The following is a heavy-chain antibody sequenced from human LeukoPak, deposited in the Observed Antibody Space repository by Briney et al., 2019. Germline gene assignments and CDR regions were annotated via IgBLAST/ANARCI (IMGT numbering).Heavy chain of an antibody. V-gene: IGHV5-10-1*01. CDR1: GYSFTSYW. CDR3: ARHRGYCSSTSCYTYWYFDL. J-gene: IGHJ2*01. Sequence: GESLKISCKGSGYSFTSYWISWVRQMPGKGLEWMGRIDPSDSHTNYSPSFQGHVTISADKSISTPYLQWSSLKASDTAMYYCARHRGYCSSTSCYTYWYFDLWGRGTLVTVSS. D-gene: IGHD2-2*02. CDR2: IDPSDSHT.